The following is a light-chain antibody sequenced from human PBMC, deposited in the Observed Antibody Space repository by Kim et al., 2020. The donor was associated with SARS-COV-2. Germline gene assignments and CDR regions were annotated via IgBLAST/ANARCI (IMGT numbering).Light chain of an antibody. Sequence: DIRMTQYPSTLSAPVGDRVTITCRASQSISDWVTWYQQKPGKAPSLLIYRTATLETGVPSRFSGSGSGTEFTLTISSLQPDDFATYYCQHFNSFGGGTKVDIK. J-gene: IGKJ4*01. CDR3: QHFNS. V-gene: IGKV1-5*03. CDR2: RTA. CDR1: QSISDW.